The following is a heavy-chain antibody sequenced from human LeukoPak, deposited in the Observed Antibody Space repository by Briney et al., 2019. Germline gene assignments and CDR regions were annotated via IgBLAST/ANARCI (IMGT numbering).Heavy chain of an antibody. CDR1: GFTFSAFA. J-gene: IGHJ4*02. Sequence: GGSLRLSCAASGFTFSAFAMTWVRQAPGRGLEWVSTITDDGYNTYSADSVKGRITFSRDNSKNTLSLQLRSLRAEDTAVYYCAKDFIVVVPAAILYYFDYWGQGTLVTVSS. V-gene: IGHV3-23*01. CDR3: AKDFIVVVPAAILYYFDY. D-gene: IGHD2-2*01. CDR2: ITDDGYNT.